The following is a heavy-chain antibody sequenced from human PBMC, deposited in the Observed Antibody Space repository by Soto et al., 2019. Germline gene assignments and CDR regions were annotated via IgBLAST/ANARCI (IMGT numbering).Heavy chain of an antibody. CDR1: GGSISGYY. CDR3: ARHVNLPLAGTGFDS. D-gene: IGHD6-19*01. Sequence: QVQLQESGPGLVKPSETLSLTCTVSGGSISGYYWSCLRQTPGKGLEWIGYIYNIGSTNYNPSLRSRLTMSIDTSQEQFSLTLSSVTSTDTAVYYCARHVNLPLAGTGFDSWVRGTLVTVSS. V-gene: IGHV4-59*08. J-gene: IGHJ5*01. CDR2: IYNIGST.